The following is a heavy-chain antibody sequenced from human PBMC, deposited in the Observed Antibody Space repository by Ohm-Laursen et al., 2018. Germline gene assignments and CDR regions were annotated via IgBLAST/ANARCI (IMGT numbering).Heavy chain of an antibody. D-gene: IGHD4-17*01. CDR2: ISSSGSTI. Sequence: SLRLSCAASEFTFSSYEMNWVRQAPGKGLEWVSYISSSGSTIHYADSVKGRFTISRDNSKNTLYLQMNSLRAEDTAVYHCAKRGEDGDYLDYWGQGTLVTVSS. V-gene: IGHV3-48*03. CDR3: AKRGEDGDYLDY. CDR1: EFTFSSYE. J-gene: IGHJ4*02.